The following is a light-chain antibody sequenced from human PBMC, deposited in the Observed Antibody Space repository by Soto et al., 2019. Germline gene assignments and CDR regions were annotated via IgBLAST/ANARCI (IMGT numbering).Light chain of an antibody. CDR1: SSDVGGSSH. J-gene: IGLJ1*01. V-gene: IGLV2-14*01. CDR3: ISYIISSTSYV. Sequence: QSVLTQLASVSGSPGQSRTISCNGTSSDVGGSSHVAWYQQHPGKAPRLIIYEVFNRPPGVSNRFSGSKSGNTASPTISVLQAEDEADYYCISYIISSTSYVFGSGTKVTVL. CDR2: EVF.